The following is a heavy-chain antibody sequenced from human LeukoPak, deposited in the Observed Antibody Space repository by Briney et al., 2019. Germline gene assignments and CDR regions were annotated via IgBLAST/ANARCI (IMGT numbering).Heavy chain of an antibody. CDR3: ARQLGSTDWFDP. D-gene: IGHD2-2*01. V-gene: IGHV4-59*01. J-gene: IGHJ5*02. Sequence: NPSETLSPTCTVSGGSISSYYWSWIRQPPGKGLEWIGYINYSGSTNYNPSLKSRVTISVDTSKKQISLKLRSVTAADTAVYYCARQLGSTDWFDPWGQGTLVTVSS. CDR2: INYSGST. CDR1: GGSISSYY.